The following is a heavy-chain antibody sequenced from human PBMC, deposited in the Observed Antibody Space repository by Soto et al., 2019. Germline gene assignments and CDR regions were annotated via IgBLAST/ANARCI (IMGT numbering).Heavy chain of an antibody. CDR3: ASSNIAAAGFYYYGMDV. J-gene: IGHJ6*02. CDR2: IYYSGST. CDR1: GGSISSYY. Sequence: QVQLQESGPGLVKPSETLSLTCTVSGGSISSYYWSWIRQPPGKGLEWIGYIYYSGSTNYNPSLKCRVTISVDTSKNQFSLKLSSVTAADTVVYYCASSNIAAAGFYYYGMDVWGRGTTVTVSS. V-gene: IGHV4-59*01. D-gene: IGHD6-13*01.